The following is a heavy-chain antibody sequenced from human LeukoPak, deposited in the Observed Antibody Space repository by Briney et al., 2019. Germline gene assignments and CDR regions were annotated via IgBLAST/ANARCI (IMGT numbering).Heavy chain of an antibody. V-gene: IGHV3-30*03. CDR3: ARGYGGNSGAFDI. CDR1: GFTFRSYG. Sequence: PGGSLRLSCPASGFTFRSYGMHWVRQAPGKGLEWVSLISYDGADKYYADSVKGRFTISRDNSKITLYLQMNSLRPEDTAVYFCARGYGGNSGAFDIWGLGTMVTVS. CDR2: ISYDGADK. J-gene: IGHJ3*02. D-gene: IGHD4-23*01.